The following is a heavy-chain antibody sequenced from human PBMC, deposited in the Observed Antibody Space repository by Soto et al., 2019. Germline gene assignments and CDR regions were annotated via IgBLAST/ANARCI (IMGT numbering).Heavy chain of an antibody. V-gene: IGHV4-34*01. J-gene: IGHJ6*02. D-gene: IGHD3-9*01. CDR1: GGSFSGYY. Sequence: SETLSLTCAVYGGSFSGYYWSWIRQPPGKGLEWIGEINHSGSTNYNPSLKSRVTISVDTSKNQFSLKLSSVTAADTAVYYCARGVFVGYYDILTGTPPYYYYGMDVWGQGTTVTVSS. CDR2: INHSGST. CDR3: ARGVFVGYYDILTGTPPYYYYGMDV.